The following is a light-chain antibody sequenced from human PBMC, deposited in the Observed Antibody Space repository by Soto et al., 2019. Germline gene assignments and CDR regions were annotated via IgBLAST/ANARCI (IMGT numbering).Light chain of an antibody. J-gene: IGLJ2*01. CDR1: NIDIKS. CDR3: QVWHSLEGV. V-gene: IGLV3-21*02. CDR2: DDD. Sequence: SYELTQPPSVSVAPGQTATITCGGDNIDIKSVHWYQQKPGQAPFLVVYDDDDRPSGIPERISGSNSGNTASLTISSVEAGDEADYYCQVWHSLEGVFGGGTQLTVL.